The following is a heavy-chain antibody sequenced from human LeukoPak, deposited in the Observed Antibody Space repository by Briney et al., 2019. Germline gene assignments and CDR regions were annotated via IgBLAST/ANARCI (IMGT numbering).Heavy chain of an antibody. J-gene: IGHJ6*02. D-gene: IGHD3-22*01. Sequence: SETLSLTCAVYGGSFSGYYWSWIRQPPGKGLEWIGEINHSGSTNYNPSLKSRVTISVDTSKNQFSLKLSAVTAADTAVYYCARGRDRGFYYDSKYYGMDVWGQGTTVTVSS. CDR2: INHSGST. CDR3: ARGRDRGFYYDSKYYGMDV. CDR1: GGSFSGYY. V-gene: IGHV4-34*01.